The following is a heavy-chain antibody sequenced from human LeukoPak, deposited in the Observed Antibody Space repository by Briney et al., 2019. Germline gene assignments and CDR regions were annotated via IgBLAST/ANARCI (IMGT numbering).Heavy chain of an antibody. CDR3: ARAMITFGGVIVFDY. V-gene: IGHV4-34*01. Sequence: PSETLSLTCAVYGGSFSGYYWSWIRQPPGKGLEWIGEINHSGSTNYNPSLKSRVTISVDTSKNQFSLKLSSVTAADTAVYYCARAMITFGGVIVFDYWGQGTLVTVSA. CDR1: GGSFSGYY. J-gene: IGHJ4*02. CDR2: INHSGST. D-gene: IGHD3-16*02.